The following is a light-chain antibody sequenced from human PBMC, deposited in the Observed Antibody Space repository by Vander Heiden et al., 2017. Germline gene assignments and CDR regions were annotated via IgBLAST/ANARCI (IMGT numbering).Light chain of an antibody. CDR2: DDS. J-gene: IGLJ2*01. V-gene: IGLV3-21*03. CDR3: QVWDSSSDHVV. CDR1: NIGSKS. Sequence: SYVLTQPPSVSVAPGKTARITCGGDNIGSKSVHWYQQKPGQAPVLVVYDDSDRASGIPGRFSGSNSGDTATLTISRVEAGDEAGYYCQVWDSSSDHVVFGGGTKLTVL.